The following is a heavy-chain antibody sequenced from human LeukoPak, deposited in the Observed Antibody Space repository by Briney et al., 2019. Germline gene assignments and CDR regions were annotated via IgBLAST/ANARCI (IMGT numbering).Heavy chain of an antibody. CDR1: GGSFSGYY. J-gene: IGHJ6*03. CDR2: INHSGST. V-gene: IGHV4-34*01. CDR3: ASERVYGSGSYYRYYYMDV. Sequence: SETLSFTCAVYGGSFSGYYWSWIRQPPGKGLEWIGEINHSGSTNYNPSLKSRVTISVDTSKNQFSLKLSSVTAADTAVYYCASERVYGSGSYYRYYYMDVWGKGTTVTVSS. D-gene: IGHD3-10*01.